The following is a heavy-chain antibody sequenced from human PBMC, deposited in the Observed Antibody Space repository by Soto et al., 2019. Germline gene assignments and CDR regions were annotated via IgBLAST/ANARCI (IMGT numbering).Heavy chain of an antibody. J-gene: IGHJ4*02. CDR1: GGTFSSYA. Sequence: ASVKVSCKASGGTFSSYAISWVRQAPGQGLEWMGGIIPIFGTANYAQKFQGRVTITADESTSTAYMELSSLRSEDTAVYYCARKSSVEMATTYYFDYWGQGTLVTVSS. D-gene: IGHD5-12*01. CDR3: ARKSSVEMATTYYFDY. V-gene: IGHV1-69*13. CDR2: IIPIFGTA.